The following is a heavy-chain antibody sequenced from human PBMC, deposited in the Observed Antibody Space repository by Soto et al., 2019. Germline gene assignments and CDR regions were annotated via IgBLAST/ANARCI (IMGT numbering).Heavy chain of an antibody. V-gene: IGHV4-59*01. D-gene: IGHD2-21*02. CDR2: IYYSGST. Sequence: SETLSLTCTVSGGSISSYYWSWIRQPPGKGLELIGYIYYSGSTNYNPSLKSRVTISVDTSKNQFSLKLSSVTAADTAVYYCARVPCGGDCPFDYWGQGTLVTVSS. CDR3: ARVPCGGDCPFDY. J-gene: IGHJ4*02. CDR1: GGSISSYY.